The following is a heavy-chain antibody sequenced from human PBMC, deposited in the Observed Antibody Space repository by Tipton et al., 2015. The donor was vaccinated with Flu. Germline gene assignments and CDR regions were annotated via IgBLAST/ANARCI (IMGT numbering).Heavy chain of an antibody. Sequence: LRLSCTVSGGSISSGGYYWSWIRQHPGKGLEWIGYIYYSGSTYYNPSLKSRATISVDTSKNQFSLKLSSVTAADTAVYYCARDCSSTSCYKKGFDPWGQGMLVTVSS. V-gene: IGHV4-31*02. CDR1: GGSISSGGYY. J-gene: IGHJ5*02. CDR2: IYYSGST. D-gene: IGHD2-2*02. CDR3: ARDCSSTSCYKKGFDP.